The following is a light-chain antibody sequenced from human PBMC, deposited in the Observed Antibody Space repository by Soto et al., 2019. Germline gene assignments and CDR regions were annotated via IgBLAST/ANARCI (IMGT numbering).Light chain of an antibody. CDR1: QSVSSN. J-gene: IGKJ4*01. CDR3: QEYNNWPALT. Sequence: EIVMTQSPATLSVSAGESATLXXRANQSVSSNLAWYQQKPGQAPRLXXSGASTRATGIPDRFSGSGSGTEFTLTISSLQSEDFAVYYCQEYNNWPALTFGGGTKVDI. CDR2: GAS. V-gene: IGKV3-15*01.